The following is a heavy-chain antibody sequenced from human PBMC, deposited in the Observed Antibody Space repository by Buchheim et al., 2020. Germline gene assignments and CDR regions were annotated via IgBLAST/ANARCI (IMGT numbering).Heavy chain of an antibody. CDR1: GGSISSGGYY. CDR2: IYYSGST. V-gene: IGHV4-31*03. Sequence: QVQLQESGPGLVKPSQTLSLTCTVSGGSISSGGYYWSWIRQHPGKGLEWIGYIYYSGSTYYNPSLKSRVTISVDTSKNQFSRKLSSVTAADTAVYYCARGGIVVVPAAQPSSVWFDPWGQGTL. J-gene: IGHJ5*02. D-gene: IGHD2-2*01. CDR3: ARGGIVVVPAAQPSSVWFDP.